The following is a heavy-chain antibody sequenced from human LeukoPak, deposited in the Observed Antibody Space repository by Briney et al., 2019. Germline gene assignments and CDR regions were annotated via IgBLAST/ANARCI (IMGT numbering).Heavy chain of an antibody. D-gene: IGHD6-19*01. J-gene: IGHJ2*01. V-gene: IGHV3-7*01. Sequence: PGGSLRLSCAASGFTFSSYWMSWVRQAPGKGLEWVANIKQDGSEKYYVDSVKGRFTISRDNAKNSLYLQMNSLRAEDTAVYYCARNGAGYSSGWYPGYFDLWGRGTLVTVSS. CDR1: GFTFSSYW. CDR2: IKQDGSEK. CDR3: ARNGAGYSSGWYPGYFDL.